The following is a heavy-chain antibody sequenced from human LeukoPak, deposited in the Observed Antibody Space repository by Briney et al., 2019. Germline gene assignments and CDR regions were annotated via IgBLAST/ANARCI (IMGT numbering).Heavy chain of an antibody. CDR2: IYYSGST. Sequence: SETLSLTCTVSGDSISSSSSYWGWIRQPPGKGLEWIGSIYYSGSTNYNPSLKSPVTISVDTSKNQFSLKLSSVTAADTAVYYCARANGGAYRRLGGNWFDPWGQGTLVTVSS. CDR3: ARANGGAYRRLGGNWFDP. D-gene: IGHD2-8*01. V-gene: IGHV4-39*07. J-gene: IGHJ5*02. CDR1: GDSISSSSSY.